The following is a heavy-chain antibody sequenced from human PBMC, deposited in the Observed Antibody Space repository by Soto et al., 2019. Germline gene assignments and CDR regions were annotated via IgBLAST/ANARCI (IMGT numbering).Heavy chain of an antibody. CDR2: TNPNSGGT. CDR1: GYTFTGYY. CDR3: ARGEPVLRYFDWFRGAGDYGMDV. V-gene: IGHV1-2*04. Sequence: RASVKVSCKASGYTFTGYYMHWVRQAPGQGLEWMGWTNPNSGGTNYAQKFQGWVTMTRDTSISTAYMELSRLRSDDTAVYYCARGEPVLRYFDWFRGAGDYGMDVWGQGTTVTV. J-gene: IGHJ6*02. D-gene: IGHD3-9*01.